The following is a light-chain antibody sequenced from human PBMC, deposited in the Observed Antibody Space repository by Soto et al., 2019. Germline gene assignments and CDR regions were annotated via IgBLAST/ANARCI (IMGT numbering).Light chain of an antibody. CDR2: SNS. Sequence: QSVLTQPPSVSGAPGQKVIISCTGSTSNIGAGYDVHWYQQLPGTAPKLLIYSNSNRPSGVPDRLSGSKSGTSASLAITGLQVEDEADYYCQSSDSSLSAAVFGGGTKLTVL. J-gene: IGLJ3*02. V-gene: IGLV1-40*01. CDR1: TSNIGAGYD. CDR3: QSSDSSLSAAV.